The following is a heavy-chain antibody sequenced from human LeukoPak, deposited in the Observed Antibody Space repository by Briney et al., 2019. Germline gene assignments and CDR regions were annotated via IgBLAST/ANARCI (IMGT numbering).Heavy chain of an antibody. CDR3: ARVGGYYDSSGYDVGLDY. V-gene: IGHV4-39*07. Sequence: SETLSLSCTVSGGSISSSSYYWGRIRQPPGKGLEWIGSIYYSGSTYYNPSLKSRVTISVDTSKNQFSLKLSSVTAADTAVYYCARVGGYYDSSGYDVGLDYWGQGTLVTVSS. J-gene: IGHJ4*02. CDR1: GGSISSSSYY. CDR2: IYYSGST. D-gene: IGHD3-22*01.